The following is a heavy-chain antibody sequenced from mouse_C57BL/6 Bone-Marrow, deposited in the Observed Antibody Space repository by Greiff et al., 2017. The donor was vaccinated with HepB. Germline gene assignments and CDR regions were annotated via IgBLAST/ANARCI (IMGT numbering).Heavy chain of an antibody. V-gene: IGHV1-62-2*01. CDR1: GYTFTEYT. J-gene: IGHJ4*01. CDR2: FYPGSGSI. CDR3: ARHESPFTTVVARDAMDY. Sequence: QVQLQQSGAELVKPGASVKLSCKASGYTFTEYTIHWVKQRSGQGLEWIGWFYPGSGSIKYNEKFKDKATLTADKSSSTVYMELSRLTSEDSAVYVCARHESPFTTVVARDAMDYWGQGTSVTVSS. D-gene: IGHD1-1*01.